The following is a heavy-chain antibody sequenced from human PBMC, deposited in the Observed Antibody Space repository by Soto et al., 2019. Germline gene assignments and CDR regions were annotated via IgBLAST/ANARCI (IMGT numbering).Heavy chain of an antibody. D-gene: IGHD2-21*02. V-gene: IGHV2-5*02. CDR1: GFSLSTIGVG. J-gene: IGHJ6*02. Sequence: QITLKESGPTLVKPTQTLTLTCTFSGFSLSTIGVGVGWIRQPPGKALEWLALIYWDDDKRSSPSLKSRLTVTKDTSKTQVVLTMTNMDPVDTATYYCVQSRCGGDCLQSYSSHSYYGLDVWGQGTTVTVSS. CDR3: VQSRCGGDCLQSYSSHSYYGLDV. CDR2: IYWDDDK.